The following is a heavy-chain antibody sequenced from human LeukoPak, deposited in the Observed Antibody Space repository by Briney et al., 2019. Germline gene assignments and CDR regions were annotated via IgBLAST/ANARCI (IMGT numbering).Heavy chain of an antibody. V-gene: IGHV3-23*01. CDR3: ASKQVYDSSGFDAFDI. J-gene: IGHJ3*02. D-gene: IGHD3-22*01. Sequence: PGGSLRLSCAASGFTFSSYAMSWVRQAPGKGLEWVSAISGSGGSTYYADSVKGRFTISRDNSKNTLYLQMNSLRAEDTAVYYCASKQVYDSSGFDAFDIWGQGTMVTVSS. CDR1: GFTFSSYA. CDR2: ISGSGGST.